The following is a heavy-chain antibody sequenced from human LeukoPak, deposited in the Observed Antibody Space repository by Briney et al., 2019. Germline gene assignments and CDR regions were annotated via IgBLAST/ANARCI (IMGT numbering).Heavy chain of an antibody. D-gene: IGHD6-19*01. V-gene: IGHV3-23*01. CDR2: ISGSGGST. J-gene: IGHJ4*02. CDR1: GFTFSSYA. CDR3: AKDGAQWLDLPYYFDY. Sequence: GGSLRLSCAASGFTFSSYAMSWVRQAPGKGLEWVSAISGSGGSTYYADSVKGRFTISRDNSKNTLYLQMNSLRAEDTAVYYCAKDGAQWLDLPYYFDYWGQGTLVTVSS.